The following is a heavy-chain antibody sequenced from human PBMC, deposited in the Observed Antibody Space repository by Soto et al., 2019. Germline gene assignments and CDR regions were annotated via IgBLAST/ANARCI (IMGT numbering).Heavy chain of an antibody. Sequence: DVQLVESGGGLVQPGRSLRLSCAASGFTFDDYAMHWVRQAPGKGLEWVSGISWNSGSIGYADSVKGRFTISRDNAKNSLYLQMNSLRAEDTALYYCAKALYSSGWTGFDYWGQGTLVTVSS. CDR3: AKALYSSGWTGFDY. CDR1: GFTFDDYA. D-gene: IGHD6-19*01. V-gene: IGHV3-9*01. CDR2: ISWNSGSI. J-gene: IGHJ4*02.